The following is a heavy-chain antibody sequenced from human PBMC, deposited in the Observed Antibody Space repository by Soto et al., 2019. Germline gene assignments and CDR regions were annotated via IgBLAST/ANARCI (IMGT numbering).Heavy chain of an antibody. CDR2: INPNSGGT. CDR1: GYTFTGYY. D-gene: IGHD3-10*01. Sequence: QVQLVQSGAEVKKPGASVKVSCKASGYTFTGYYMHWVRQAPGQGLEWMGWINPNSGGTNYAQKFHGWVSRTSDASMSTSYIKLSRLRSDDTAGNYCARIVAFGEDDNRGEWGYGHYYYMDVWGKGTTVTVSS. J-gene: IGHJ6*03. V-gene: IGHV1-2*04. CDR3: ARIVAFGEDDNRGEWGYGHYYYMDV.